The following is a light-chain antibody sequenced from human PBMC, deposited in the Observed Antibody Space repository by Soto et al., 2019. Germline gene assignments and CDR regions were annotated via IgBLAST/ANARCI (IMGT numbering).Light chain of an antibody. V-gene: IGKV3D-15*01. CDR2: DAS. CDR3: HQYNGWPRT. CDR1: QSVSYY. J-gene: IGKJ1*01. Sequence: EVVLKQSPGTRSVSPGERATLSCMASQSVSYYLAWYQQKPGQAPRLLIYDASSRATGVPARFSGGGSGTEFTLTITSLQSEDSAVYYCHQYNGWPRTFGQGTKVDVK.